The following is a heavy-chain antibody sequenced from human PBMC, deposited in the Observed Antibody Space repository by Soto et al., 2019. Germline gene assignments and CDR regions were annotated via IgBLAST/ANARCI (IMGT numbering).Heavy chain of an antibody. J-gene: IGHJ5*02. CDR3: AKLNVVVVAATPGGDWFDP. CDR2: ISGSGGST. D-gene: IGHD2-15*01. V-gene: IGHV3-23*01. Sequence: EVQLLESGGGLVQPGGSLRLSCAASGFTFSSYAMSWVRQAPGKGLEWVSAISGSGGSTYYADSVKGRFTISRDNSKNTLYLQMNSLRAEDTAVYYCAKLNVVVVAATPGGDWFDPWGQGTLVTVSS. CDR1: GFTFSSYA.